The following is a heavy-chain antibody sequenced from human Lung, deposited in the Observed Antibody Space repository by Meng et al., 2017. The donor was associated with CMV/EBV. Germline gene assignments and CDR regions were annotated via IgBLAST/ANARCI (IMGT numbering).Heavy chain of an antibody. Sequence: SETLSLXXTVSGGSVSSGSYYWSWLRQPPGKGLEWIGYISYIGSTNYNPSLKSRVTISVDTSKNQFSLKLSSVTAADTAIFYCARDILERNAFYMWGQGTMVTVSS. J-gene: IGHJ3*02. V-gene: IGHV4-61*01. D-gene: IGHD1-1*01. CDR1: GGSVSSGSYY. CDR2: ISYIGST. CDR3: ARDILERNAFYM.